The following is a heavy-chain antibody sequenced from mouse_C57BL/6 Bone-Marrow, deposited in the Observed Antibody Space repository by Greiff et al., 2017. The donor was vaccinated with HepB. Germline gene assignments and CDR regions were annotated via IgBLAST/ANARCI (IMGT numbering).Heavy chain of an antibody. D-gene: IGHD1-1*01. Sequence: EVQLQQSGAELVRPGASVKLSCTASGFNIKDDYMHWVKQRPEQGLEWIGWIDPENGDTEYASKFQGKATITADTSSNTAYLQRSSLTSEDTAVYYCTTGYGSSSYWYFDVWGTGTTVTVSS. CDR2: IDPENGDT. CDR3: TTGYGSSSYWYFDV. V-gene: IGHV14-4*01. CDR1: GFNIKDDY. J-gene: IGHJ1*03.